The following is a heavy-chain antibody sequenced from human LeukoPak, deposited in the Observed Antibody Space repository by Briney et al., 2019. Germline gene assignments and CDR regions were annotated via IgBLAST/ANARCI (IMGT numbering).Heavy chain of an antibody. CDR2: IYYSGST. CDR3: ARDRSYDILTGPIEAENWFDP. D-gene: IGHD3-9*01. CDR1: GDSISSYY. Sequence: SETLSLTCTVSGDSISSYYCSWIRQPPGKGLEWIGYIYYSGSTSYNPSLKSRVTISLDTSNNQFSLKLRSVTAADTAVYYCARDRSYDILTGPIEAENWFDPWGQGTLVTVSS. J-gene: IGHJ5*02. V-gene: IGHV4-59*01.